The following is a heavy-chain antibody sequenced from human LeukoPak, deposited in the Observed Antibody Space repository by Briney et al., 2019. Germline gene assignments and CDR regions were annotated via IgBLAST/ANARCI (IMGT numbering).Heavy chain of an antibody. J-gene: IGHJ4*02. CDR1: GFTFSSYA. Sequence: PGRSLRLSCAASGFTFSSYAMHWVRQAPGKGLEWVAVISYDGSNKYYADSVKGRFTISRDNSKNKLYLQMNSLRAEDTAVYYCARDPWELLDYFDYLGQGTLVTVSS. CDR3: ARDPWELLDYFDY. CDR2: ISYDGSNK. D-gene: IGHD1-26*01. V-gene: IGHV3-30-3*01.